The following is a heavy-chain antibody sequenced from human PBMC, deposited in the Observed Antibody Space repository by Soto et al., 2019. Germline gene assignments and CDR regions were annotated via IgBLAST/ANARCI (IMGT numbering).Heavy chain of an antibody. J-gene: IGHJ5*02. CDR3: ARSTGQEFDP. Sequence: QVQLQESGPGLVKPSETLSLTCTVSGGSISTYFWNWIRQPPGKGLAWIGYIYSSGSTNYNPSLKSRVTISVDTAKNHFSLELSAVTVADTAVYYCARSTGQEFDPWGQGTLVTVSS. CDR2: IYSSGST. V-gene: IGHV4-59*01. CDR1: GGSISTYF.